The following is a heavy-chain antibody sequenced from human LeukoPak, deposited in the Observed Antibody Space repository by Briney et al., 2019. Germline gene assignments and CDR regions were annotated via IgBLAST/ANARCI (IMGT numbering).Heavy chain of an antibody. Sequence: SETLSLTCAVYGGSFSGYYWSWIRQPPGKGLEWIGEINHSGSTNYNPSLKSRVTISVDTSKNQFSLKLSSVTAADTAVYYCARDLMGIAYRGAFYYWGQGTLVTVSS. D-gene: IGHD6-13*01. CDR2: INHSGST. J-gene: IGHJ4*02. CDR1: GGSFSGYY. V-gene: IGHV4-34*01. CDR3: ARDLMGIAYRGAFYY.